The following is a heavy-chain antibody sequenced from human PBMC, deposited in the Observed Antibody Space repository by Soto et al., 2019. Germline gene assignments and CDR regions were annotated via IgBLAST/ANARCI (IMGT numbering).Heavy chain of an antibody. D-gene: IGHD1-1*01. CDR3: ARSHSFDGHDYWCDP. CDR2: IFSNDDK. J-gene: IGHJ5*02. V-gene: IGHV2-26*01. Sequence: QVTLKESGPVLVKPTETLTLTCTVSGFSLNTPRMSVPCIRQHPGKALQWLAHIFSNDDKSYNISLRSRLSLSKATSNGPVALTRPNMGPVDTATYYWARSHSFDGHDYWCDPWGQGTGVTVCS. CDR1: GFSLNTPRMS.